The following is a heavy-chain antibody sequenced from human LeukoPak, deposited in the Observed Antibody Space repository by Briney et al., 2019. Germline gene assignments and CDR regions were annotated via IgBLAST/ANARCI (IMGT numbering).Heavy chain of an antibody. V-gene: IGHV3-53*01. CDR2: IDTGVNK. Sequence: PGGSLRLSCAASGVTVSNNYMSWVRRDPGKGLEWVSVIDTGVNKYYADSVKGRFTMSRENSKNTLYLQMNSLRAEDTAVCYCARDLNYWGQGTLVTVSS. CDR3: ARDLNY. J-gene: IGHJ4*02. CDR1: GVTVSNNY.